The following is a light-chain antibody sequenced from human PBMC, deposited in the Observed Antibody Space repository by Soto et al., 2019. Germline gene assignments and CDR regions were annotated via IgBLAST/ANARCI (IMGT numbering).Light chain of an antibody. J-gene: IGKJ1*01. CDR2: DAP. CDR1: QSISSW. CDR3: QQYNSYSCT. V-gene: IGKV1-5*01. Sequence: DIQMTQSPSTLSASVGDRVTITCRASQSISSWLAWYQQKPGKAPKLLIYDAPSLESGVPSRFSRSASGTEFALTISSLQPDDFATYYRQQYNSYSCTVGQGNKVEI.